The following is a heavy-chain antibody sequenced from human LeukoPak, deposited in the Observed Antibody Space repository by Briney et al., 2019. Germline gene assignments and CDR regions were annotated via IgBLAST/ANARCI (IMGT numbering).Heavy chain of an antibody. J-gene: IGHJ6*02. CDR3: ARERRNTPMDV. V-gene: IGHV3-21*01. CDR2: ISPSSSSI. CDR1: GFTFSSYW. D-gene: IGHD5-18*01. Sequence: GGSLRLSCAASGFTFSSYWMHWVRQAPGKGLVWVSFISPSSSSIYYADSVKGRFTVSRDNAKNSLYLQMNSLRAEDTALYYCARERRNTPMDVWGQGTTVTVSS.